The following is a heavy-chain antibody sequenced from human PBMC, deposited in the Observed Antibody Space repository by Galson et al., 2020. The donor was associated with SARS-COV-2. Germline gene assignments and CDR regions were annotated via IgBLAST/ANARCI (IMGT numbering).Heavy chain of an antibody. CDR1: GYTFTSYG. CDR2: ISASNGNT. J-gene: IGHJ4*02. CDR3: ARDVYYDILTGYYPLDY. V-gene: IGHV1-18*04. Sequence: ASVKVSCNASGYTFTSYGISGVRQAPGQGLEWMGWISASNGNTNYAKTLQGRVTMTTDTSTSTAYMELRSLRSDDTAVYYCARDVYYDILTGYYPLDYWGQGTLVTVAS. D-gene: IGHD3-9*01.